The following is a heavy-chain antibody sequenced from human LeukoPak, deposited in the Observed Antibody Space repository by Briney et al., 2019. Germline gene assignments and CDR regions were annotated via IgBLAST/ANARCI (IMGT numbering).Heavy chain of an antibody. CDR3: ARYSGSYYRVGYFDY. D-gene: IGHD1-26*01. V-gene: IGHV4-34*01. J-gene: IGHJ4*02. CDR2: INHSGST. CDR1: GGSFSGYY. Sequence: PSETLSLTCAVYGGSFSGYYWSWIRQPPGKGLEWIGEINHSGSTNYNPSLKSRVTISVDTSKNQFSLKLSSVTAADTAVYYCARYSGSYYRVGYFDYWGQGTLVTVSS.